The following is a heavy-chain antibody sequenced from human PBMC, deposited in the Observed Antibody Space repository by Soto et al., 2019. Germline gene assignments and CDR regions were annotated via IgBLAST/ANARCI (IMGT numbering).Heavy chain of an antibody. CDR1: GGSISSYY. J-gene: IGHJ4*02. D-gene: IGHD3-22*01. CDR3: ARDGYYYDSSGYQSVYYFDY. V-gene: IGHV4-59*01. CDR2: IYYSGST. Sequence: SETLSLTCTVSGGSISSYYWSWIRQPPGKGLEWIGYIYYSGSTNYNPSLKSRVTISVDTSKNQFSLKLSSVTAADTAVYYCARDGYYYDSSGYQSVYYFDYWGQGTRVTVSS.